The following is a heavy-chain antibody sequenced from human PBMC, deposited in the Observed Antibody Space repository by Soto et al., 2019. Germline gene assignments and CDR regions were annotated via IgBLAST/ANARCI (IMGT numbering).Heavy chain of an antibody. D-gene: IGHD1-7*01. V-gene: IGHV1-18*01. CDR1: GCTFTRYG. J-gene: IGHJ3*02. Sequence: XSVKVSCKASGCTFTRYGISWVRQAPGQGLEWIGWINPXSGDKXYAQKSKGRVXXTRDTYMXXAYMELRRMRSDDTAVYYCALLNWNYFNGVLDIWGQETMVTVSS. CDR3: ALLNWNYFNGVLDI. CDR2: INPXSGDK.